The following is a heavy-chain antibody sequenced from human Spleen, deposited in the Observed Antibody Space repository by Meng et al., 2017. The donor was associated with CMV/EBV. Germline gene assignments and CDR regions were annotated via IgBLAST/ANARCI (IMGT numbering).Heavy chain of an antibody. CDR1: GDSISSSTYF. V-gene: IGHV4-39*07. Sequence: SETLSLTCTVSGDSISSSTYFWGWIRQPPGKGLDWIGSIYYSGITYYNPSLKSRVTLSVDTSKNQFSLRLTSVTVADAALYSCARDLGSFGIDSWGQGTLVTVSS. CDR3: ARDLGSFGIDS. J-gene: IGHJ4*02. D-gene: IGHD1-14*01. CDR2: IYYSGIT.